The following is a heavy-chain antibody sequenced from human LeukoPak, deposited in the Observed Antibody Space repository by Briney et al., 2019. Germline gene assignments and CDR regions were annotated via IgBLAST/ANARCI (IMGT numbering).Heavy chain of an antibody. Sequence: SETLSLTCTVSGGSFSSYFWTWIRQPAGKGLEWIGRIYSSGSTNYNPSLKSRLTMSVDTSKNQFSLKLTSVTAADTAVYYCARGVSNLDYWGQGTLVTVSS. CDR3: ARGVSNLDY. J-gene: IGHJ4*02. V-gene: IGHV4-4*07. CDR1: GGSFSSYF. CDR2: IYSSGST. D-gene: IGHD3-10*01.